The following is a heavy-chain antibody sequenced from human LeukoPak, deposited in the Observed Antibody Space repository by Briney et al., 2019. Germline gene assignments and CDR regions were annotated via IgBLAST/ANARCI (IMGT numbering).Heavy chain of an antibody. J-gene: IGHJ3*02. CDR3: ARGSGGAFDI. D-gene: IGHD3-16*01. Sequence: GGSLRLSCAASGFTFSSYAMHWVRQAPGKGLEWVAVISYDGSNKYYADSVKGRFTISRENAKKSLYLQMNSLRAGDTAVYYCARGSGGAFDIWGQGTMVAVSS. V-gene: IGHV3-30*14. CDR1: GFTFSSYA. CDR2: ISYDGSNK.